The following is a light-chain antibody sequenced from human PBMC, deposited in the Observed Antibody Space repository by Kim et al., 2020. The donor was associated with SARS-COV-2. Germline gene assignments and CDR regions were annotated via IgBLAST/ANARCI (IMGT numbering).Light chain of an antibody. CDR1: QSVSSN. J-gene: IGKJ5*01. CDR2: GAS. V-gene: IGKV3-15*01. Sequence: LSPGGSATLSCRASQSVSSNLAWYQQKPGQAPRLLIYGASTRATGIPARFSGSGSGTEFTLTISSLQSEDFAVYYCQQYNNWPLPFGQGTRLDIK. CDR3: QQYNNWPLP.